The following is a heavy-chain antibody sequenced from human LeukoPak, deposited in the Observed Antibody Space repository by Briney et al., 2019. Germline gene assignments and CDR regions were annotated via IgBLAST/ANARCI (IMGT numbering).Heavy chain of an antibody. V-gene: IGHV3-30-3*01. CDR2: ISSDGSTK. D-gene: IGHD3-10*01. Sequence: GRSLRLSCAASGFTFSSYAMHWVRQAPGKGLEWVSVISSDGSTKYYADSVKGRFTISRDNSKNTLYLQMNSLRAEDTAVYYCARDTPSMVRGVIILFDYWGQGTLVTVSS. CDR1: GFTFSSYA. J-gene: IGHJ4*02. CDR3: ARDTPSMVRGVIILFDY.